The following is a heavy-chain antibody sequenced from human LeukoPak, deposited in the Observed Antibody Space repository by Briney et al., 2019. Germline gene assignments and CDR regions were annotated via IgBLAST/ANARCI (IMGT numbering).Heavy chain of an antibody. Sequence: GESLQISCKGSGYIFTSYWIAWVRQLPGKGLEWMGIIYPGDSDTRYSPSFQGQVTVSADKSISTAYLQWSSLKASDTAMYYCARAPYSSSSWYYYYYMDVWGKGTTVTVS. V-gene: IGHV5-51*01. J-gene: IGHJ6*03. CDR1: GYIFTSYW. D-gene: IGHD6-6*01. CDR3: ARAPYSSSSWYYYYYMDV. CDR2: IYPGDSDT.